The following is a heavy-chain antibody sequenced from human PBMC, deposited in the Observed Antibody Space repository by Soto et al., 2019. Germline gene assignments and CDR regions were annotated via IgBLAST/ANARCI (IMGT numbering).Heavy chain of an antibody. D-gene: IGHD6-13*01. J-gene: IGHJ6*02. V-gene: IGHV3-23*01. CDR1: GFTFDEYA. CDR3: AKAAAPGPSYFYGMEV. CDR2: ISASDGST. Sequence: PGGSLRLSCAAAGFTFDEYAMNWVRQAPGKGLEWVSFISASDGSTKYEDSVKGRFTISRDNSNNTLFLQMNSLTAEDTAVYYCAKAAAPGPSYFYGMEVWGQGTTVTVSS.